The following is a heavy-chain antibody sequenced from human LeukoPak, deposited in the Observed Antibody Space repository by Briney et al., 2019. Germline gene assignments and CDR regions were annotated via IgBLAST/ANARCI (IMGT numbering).Heavy chain of an antibody. Sequence: SAKLSCKDSGGTFSSYAISWVRQAPGQGLEPTGGIIPIFGTANYAQKFQGRVTITADKSTSTAYMELSSLRSEDTAVYHCARGGDAADLIGTGEGEAQNLDYWGQGTLVTVSS. J-gene: IGHJ4*02. CDR2: IIPIFGTA. V-gene: IGHV1-69*06. CDR3: ARGGDAADLIGTGEGEAQNLDY. D-gene: IGHD3-16*01. CDR1: GGTFSSYA.